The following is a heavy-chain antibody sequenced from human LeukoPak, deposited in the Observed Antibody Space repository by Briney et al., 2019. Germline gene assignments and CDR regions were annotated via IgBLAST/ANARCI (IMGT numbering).Heavy chain of an antibody. CDR1: GGSISSYY. CDR2: IYYSGST. J-gene: IGHJ6*03. Sequence: SETLSLTCTVSGGSISSYYWSWIRQPPGKGLEWIGYIYYSGSTNYNPSLKSRVTISVDTSKNQFSLKLSSVTAADTAVYYCARGKGSSLYYYYYYMDVWGKGTTVTVSS. V-gene: IGHV4-59*01. D-gene: IGHD6-6*01. CDR3: ARGKGSSLYYYYYYMDV.